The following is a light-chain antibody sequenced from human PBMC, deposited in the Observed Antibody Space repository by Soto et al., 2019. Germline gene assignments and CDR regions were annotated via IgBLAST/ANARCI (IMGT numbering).Light chain of an antibody. CDR1: QSISSSY. CDR2: GAS. CDR3: QQYGSSRFT. Sequence: EIVLTQSPGTLSLSPGERAILSCRASQSISSSYLAWYQQQPGQAPRLLVYGASSLATGTPDRLSGSGSGTDFTLNISILEPEDFEVYYCQQYGSSRFTFGPGTKVDIK. J-gene: IGKJ3*01. V-gene: IGKV3-20*01.